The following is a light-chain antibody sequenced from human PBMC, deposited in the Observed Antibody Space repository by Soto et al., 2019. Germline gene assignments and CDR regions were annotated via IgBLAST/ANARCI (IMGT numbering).Light chain of an antibody. CDR2: RST. V-gene: IGLV2-14*03. J-gene: IGLJ2*01. Sequence: QSALTQPASLSGSPGQSITISCTGTSSDIGAYDYVSWFQQHPGKAPKVLIYRSTQRPSGVPDRFSGSKSGTSASLAISGLQSEDEADYYCAAWDDSLYGVVFGGGTKVTVL. CDR1: SSDIGAYDY. CDR3: AAWDDSLYGVV.